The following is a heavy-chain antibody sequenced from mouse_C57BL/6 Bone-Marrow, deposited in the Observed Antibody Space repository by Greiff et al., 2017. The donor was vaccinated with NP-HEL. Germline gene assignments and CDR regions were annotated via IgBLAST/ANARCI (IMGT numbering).Heavy chain of an antibody. CDR2: SSSGGSYT. V-gene: IGHV5-6*01. Sequence: EVQLVESGGDLVKPGGSLKLSCAASGFTFSSYGMSWVRQTPDKRLEWVATSSSGGSYTYYPDSVKGRFTISRDNAKNTLYLQMSSLKSEDTAMYYCARHGYENYAMDYWGQGTSVTVSS. CDR1: GFTFSSYG. CDR3: ARHGYENYAMDY. D-gene: IGHD2-2*01. J-gene: IGHJ4*01.